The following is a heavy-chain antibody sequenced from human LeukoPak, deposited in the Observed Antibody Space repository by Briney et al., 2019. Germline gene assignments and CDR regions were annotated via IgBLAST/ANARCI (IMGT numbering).Heavy chain of an antibody. Sequence: GGSLRLSCAASGFTFSSYAMSWVRQAPGKGLEWASAISGSGGSTYYADSVKGRFTISRDNSKNTLYLQMNSLRAEDTAVYYCAKVRGWFYGSGSSSDYWGQGTLVTVSS. CDR2: ISGSGGST. J-gene: IGHJ4*02. V-gene: IGHV3-23*01. CDR3: AKVRGWFYGSGSSSDY. D-gene: IGHD3-10*01. CDR1: GFTFSSYA.